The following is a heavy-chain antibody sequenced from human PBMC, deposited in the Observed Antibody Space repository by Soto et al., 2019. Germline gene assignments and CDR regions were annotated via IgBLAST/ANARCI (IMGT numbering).Heavy chain of an antibody. D-gene: IGHD3-22*01. Sequence: QVQLQESGPGLVKPTQTLSLTCTVSGGSISSGGYYWSWIRQHPGRGLEWIGYIFHSGSTNYNPAPRSRVTTSLDTSNNQFSLKLSSVTAADTAVYYCARGVDYDNYFDYWGQETLVTVSS. CDR2: IFHSGST. CDR1: GGSISSGGYY. V-gene: IGHV4-31*03. CDR3: ARGVDYDNYFDY. J-gene: IGHJ4*02.